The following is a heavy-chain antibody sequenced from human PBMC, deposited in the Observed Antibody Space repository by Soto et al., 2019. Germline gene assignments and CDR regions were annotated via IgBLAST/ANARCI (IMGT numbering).Heavy chain of an antibody. D-gene: IGHD6-19*01. CDR3: AKADSSGWSRGYYFDY. CDR2: ISGSGGST. CDR1: GFTFGSYA. V-gene: IGHV3-23*01. Sequence: GGSLRLSCAASGFTFGSYAMSWVRQAPGKGLEWVSAISGSGGSTYYADSVKGRFTISRDNSKNTLYLQMNSLRAEETAVYYCAKADSSGWSRGYYFDYWGQGTLLTVSS. J-gene: IGHJ4*02.